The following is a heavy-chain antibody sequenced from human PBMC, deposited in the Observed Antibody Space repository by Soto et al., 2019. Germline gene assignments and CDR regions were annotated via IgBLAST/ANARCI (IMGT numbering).Heavy chain of an antibody. Sequence: VGSLRLSCAASGFTFSTYGMHWVRQAPGKGLEWVAVIWYDGSNKYYADSVKGRFTISRDNSKNTLYLQMNSLRAEDTAVYYCARGDTSSSYYGMDVWGQGTTVTVSS. D-gene: IGHD6-6*01. CDR1: GFTFSTYG. J-gene: IGHJ6*02. CDR3: ARGDTSSSYYGMDV. V-gene: IGHV3-33*01. CDR2: IWYDGSNK.